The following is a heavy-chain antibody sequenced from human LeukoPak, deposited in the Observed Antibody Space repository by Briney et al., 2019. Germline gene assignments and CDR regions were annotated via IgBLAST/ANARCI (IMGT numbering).Heavy chain of an antibody. J-gene: IGHJ4*02. CDR1: GFTVSSNY. D-gene: IGHD6-19*01. CDR2: IYSGGST. V-gene: IGHV3-53*01. Sequence: GGSLRLSCAASGFTVSSNYMSWVRQAPGKGLEWVSVIYSGGSTYYADSVKGRFTISRDNSKNTLYLQMNSLRAEDTAVYYCASGNRYSSGWYWFYWGQGTLVTVSS. CDR3: ASGNRYSSGWYWFY.